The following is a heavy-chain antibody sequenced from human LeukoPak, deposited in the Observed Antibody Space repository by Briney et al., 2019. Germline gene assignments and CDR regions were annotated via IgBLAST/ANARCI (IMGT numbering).Heavy chain of an antibody. Sequence: GGSLRLSCAASGFTFGSYWMDWVRQVPGKGPEWVANIKQDGIEKYFVDSVKGRFTISRDNAKKSLFLQMNSLRAEDTALYYCARDPSYSSSSPYFDYWGQGVLVTVSS. CDR2: IKQDGIEK. CDR1: GFTFGSYW. CDR3: ARDPSYSSSSPYFDY. D-gene: IGHD6-6*01. J-gene: IGHJ4*02. V-gene: IGHV3-7*03.